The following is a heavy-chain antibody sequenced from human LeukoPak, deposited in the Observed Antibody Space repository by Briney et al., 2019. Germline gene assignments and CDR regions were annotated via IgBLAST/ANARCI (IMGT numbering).Heavy chain of an antibody. J-gene: IGHJ4*02. D-gene: IGHD3-22*01. V-gene: IGHV3-NL1*01. CDR1: GFTFSSFG. CDR2: IYSGGST. CDR3: ARGTDYYDSSGYFVY. Sequence: GGSLRLSCTASGFTFSSFGMHWVRQAPGKGLEWVSVIYSGGSTYYADSVKGRFTISRDNSKNTLYLQMNSLRAEDTAVYYCARGTDYYDSSGYFVYWGQGTLVTVSS.